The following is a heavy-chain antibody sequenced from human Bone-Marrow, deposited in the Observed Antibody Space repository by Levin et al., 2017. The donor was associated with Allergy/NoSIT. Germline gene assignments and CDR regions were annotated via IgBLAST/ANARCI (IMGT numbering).Heavy chain of an antibody. V-gene: IGHV3-48*03. Sequence: GGSLRLSCAASGFTFRSFEMNWVRQAPGKGLEWVSYISSSGTTIYYADSVKGRFTISRDNAKNSLYLQMYSLRAEDTALYYCARDQGYCTDGECHYYYMDVWGKGTTVTVSS. D-gene: IGHD2-8*01. CDR2: ISSSGTTI. CDR3: ARDQGYCTDGECHYYYMDV. CDR1: GFTFRSFE. J-gene: IGHJ6*03.